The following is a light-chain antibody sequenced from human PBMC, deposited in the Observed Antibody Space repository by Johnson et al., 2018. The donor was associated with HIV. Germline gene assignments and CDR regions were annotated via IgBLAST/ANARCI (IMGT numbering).Light chain of an antibody. Sequence: QSVLTQPPSVSAAPGQKVTISCSGSTSNIGNNYVSWYQQLPGTAPKLLIYEKNKRPSGIPDRFSGSKSGTSATLDITGLQTGDEADYYCGTWDSSLSVYVFATGTKVPAL. CDR3: GTWDSSLSVYV. CDR1: TSNIGNNY. CDR2: EKN. J-gene: IGLJ1*01. V-gene: IGLV1-51*02.